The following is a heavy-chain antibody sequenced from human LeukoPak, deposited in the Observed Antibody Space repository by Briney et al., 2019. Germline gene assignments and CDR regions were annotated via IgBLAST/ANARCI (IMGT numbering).Heavy chain of an antibody. CDR1: GFTFSSYA. CDR2: ISGSGGST. CDR3: AIATGQLVPFDY. Sequence: PGGSLRLSCAASGFTFSSYAMSWVRRAPGKGLEWVSAISGSGGSTYYADSVKGRFTISRDNSKNTLYLQMNSLRAEDTAVYYCAIATGQLVPFDYWGQGTLVTVSS. J-gene: IGHJ4*02. D-gene: IGHD6-6*01. V-gene: IGHV3-23*01.